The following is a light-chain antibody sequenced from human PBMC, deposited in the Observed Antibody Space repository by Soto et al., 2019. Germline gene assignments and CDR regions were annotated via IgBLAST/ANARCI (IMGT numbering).Light chain of an antibody. CDR3: QHTNSFPYT. J-gene: IGKJ2*01. V-gene: IGKV1-12*01. CDR2: AAS. Sequence: DIQMTQSPSSVSASVGDRVTITCRASQGINCWLAWYQQKPGKAPKLLIYAASSLQRGVPSRFSGSGSGTDFSLTINSLQPEDFATYYCQHTNSFPYTFGQGTKLEIK. CDR1: QGINCW.